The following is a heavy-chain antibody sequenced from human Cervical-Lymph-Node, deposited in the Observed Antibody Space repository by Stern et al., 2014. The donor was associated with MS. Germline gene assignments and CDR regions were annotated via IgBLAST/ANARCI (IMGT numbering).Heavy chain of an antibody. D-gene: IGHD4-17*01. CDR3: ARERQGDYGDYFDF. CDR2: ISTSGST. J-gene: IGHJ4*02. V-gene: IGHV4-61*02. Sequence: VQLVESGPGLVKPSQTLSLTCTVSGASVSGGNYDWSWIRQSAGKGLEWIGRISTSGSTKYNPSLKSRVTISEDTSKTQLPVTLTSVTAADTAMYFCARERQGDYGDYFDFWGQGTLVTVSS. CDR1: GASVSGGNYD.